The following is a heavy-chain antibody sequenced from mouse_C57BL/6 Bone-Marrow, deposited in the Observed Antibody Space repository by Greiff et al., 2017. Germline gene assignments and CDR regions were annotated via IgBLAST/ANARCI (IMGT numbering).Heavy chain of an antibody. J-gene: IGHJ3*01. CDR2: IWRGGST. V-gene: IGHV2-5*01. D-gene: IGHD2-4*01. CDR1: GFSLTSYG. Sequence: QVQLKESGPGLVQPSQSLSITCTVSGFSLTSYGVHWVRQSPGKGLEWLGVIWRGGSTDYNAAFMSRLSTTKDNSKSQVFFKMNSLQADDTAIYYCAKNQGLRRGFAYWGQGTLVTVSA. CDR3: AKNQGLRRGFAY.